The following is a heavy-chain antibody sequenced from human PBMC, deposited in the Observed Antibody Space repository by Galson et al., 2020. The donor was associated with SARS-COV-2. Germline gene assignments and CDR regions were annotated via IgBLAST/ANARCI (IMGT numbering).Heavy chain of an antibody. J-gene: IGHJ6*03. CDR2: ISWNSGSI. CDR3: ANLGSGSYDYYYYYMDV. CDR1: GFTFDDYA. V-gene: IGHV3-9*01. Sequence: GGSLRLSCAASGFTFDDYAMHWVQQAPGKGLEWVSGISWNSGSIGYADSVKGRFTISRDNAKNSLYLQMNSLRAEDTALYYCANLGSGSYDYYYYYMDVWGKGTTVTVSS. D-gene: IGHD1-26*01.